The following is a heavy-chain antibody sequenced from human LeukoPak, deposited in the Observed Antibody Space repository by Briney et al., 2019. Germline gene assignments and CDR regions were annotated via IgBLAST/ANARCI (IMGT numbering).Heavy chain of an antibody. J-gene: IGHJ4*02. CDR3: ARVWTGDQGKGCYFDY. V-gene: IGHV3-33*01. Sequence: GGSLRLSCAASGFTFSSYGMHWVRQAPGKGLEWVAVIWYDGSNKYYADSVKGRFTISRDNSKNTLYLQMNSLRAEDTAVYYCARVWTGDQGKGCYFDYWGQGTLVTVSS. D-gene: IGHD7-27*01. CDR2: IWYDGSNK. CDR1: GFTFSSYG.